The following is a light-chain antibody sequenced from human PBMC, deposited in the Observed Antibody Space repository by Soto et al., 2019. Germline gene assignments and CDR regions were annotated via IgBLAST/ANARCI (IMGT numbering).Light chain of an antibody. CDR1: SSDVGGYNY. CDR3: SSYTSSSTLYV. J-gene: IGLJ1*01. V-gene: IGLV2-14*01. CDR2: DVS. Sequence: QSGLTQPASVSGSPGQSITISCTGTSSDVGGYNYVSWYQQHPGKAPKLMIYDVSNRPSGVSNRFSGSKSGNTASLTISGLQAEDEADYYCSSYTSSSTLYVLGTGTKVTVL.